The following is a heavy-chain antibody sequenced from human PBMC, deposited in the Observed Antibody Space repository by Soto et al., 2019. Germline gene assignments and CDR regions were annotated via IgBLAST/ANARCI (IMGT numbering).Heavy chain of an antibody. CDR1: GGTFSSYA. Sequence: QVQLVQSGAEVKKPGSSVKVSCKASGGTFSSYAISWVRQAPGQGLEWMGGIIPIFGTANYAQKFQGRVTITADESTSTAYREERRLRSEDRDVCYWAREMGGAVAGGFDYWGQGTLVTVSS. D-gene: IGHD6-19*01. CDR2: IIPIFGTA. J-gene: IGHJ4*02. V-gene: IGHV1-69*01. CDR3: AREMGGAVAGGFDY.